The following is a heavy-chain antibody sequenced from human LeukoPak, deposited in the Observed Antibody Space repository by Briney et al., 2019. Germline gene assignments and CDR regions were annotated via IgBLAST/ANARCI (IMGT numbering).Heavy chain of an antibody. V-gene: IGHV4-38-2*02. Sequence: PSETLSLTCTVSGYSISSGYYWGWIRQPPGKGLEWIGSICHSGSTYYNPSLKSRVTISVDTSKNQFSLKLSSVTAADTAVYYCARVTWLASRNYYYYYMDVWGKGTTVTISS. CDR2: ICHSGST. CDR3: ARVTWLASRNYYYYYMDV. J-gene: IGHJ6*03. D-gene: IGHD3-22*01. CDR1: GYSISSGYY.